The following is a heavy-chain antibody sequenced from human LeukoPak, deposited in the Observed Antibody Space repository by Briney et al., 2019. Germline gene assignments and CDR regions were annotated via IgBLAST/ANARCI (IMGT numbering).Heavy chain of an antibody. CDR1: GYTFTSYD. V-gene: IGHV1-8*01. Sequence: ASVEVSCKASGYTFTSYDINWVRQATGQGLEWMGWMNPNSGNTGYAQKFQGRVTMTRNTSISTAYMELRSLRSDDTAVYYCARGGGPRLYYFDYWGQGTLVTVSS. CDR2: MNPNSGNT. D-gene: IGHD3-16*01. J-gene: IGHJ4*02. CDR3: ARGGGPRLYYFDY.